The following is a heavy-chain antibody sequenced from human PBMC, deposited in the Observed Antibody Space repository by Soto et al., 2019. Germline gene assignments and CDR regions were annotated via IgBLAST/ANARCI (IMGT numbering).Heavy chain of an antibody. J-gene: IGHJ3*02. V-gene: IGHV1-18*01. CDR1: GYTFTSYG. CDR2: ISAYNGNT. CDR3: ARVVVAAAREGYDAFDI. Sequence: ASVKVSCKASGYTFTSYGISWVRQAPGQGLEWMGWISAYNGNTNYAQKLQGRVTMTTDTSTSTAYMGLRSLRSDDTAVYYCARVVVAAAREGYDAFDIWGQGTMVTVS. D-gene: IGHD2-15*01.